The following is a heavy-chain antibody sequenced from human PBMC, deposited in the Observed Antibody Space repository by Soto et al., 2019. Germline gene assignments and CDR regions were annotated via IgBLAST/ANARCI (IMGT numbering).Heavy chain of an antibody. CDR2: INPSGGST. V-gene: IGHV1-46*01. CDR3: ARDRTYYDFWSGHMDV. Sequence: ASVKVSCKASGYTFTSYYMHWVRQAPGQGLEWMGIINPSGGSTSYAQKFQGRVTMTRDTSTSTVYMELRSLRSEDTAVYYCARDRTYYDFWSGHMDVWGQGTTVTVSS. D-gene: IGHD3-3*01. CDR1: GYTFTSYY. J-gene: IGHJ6*02.